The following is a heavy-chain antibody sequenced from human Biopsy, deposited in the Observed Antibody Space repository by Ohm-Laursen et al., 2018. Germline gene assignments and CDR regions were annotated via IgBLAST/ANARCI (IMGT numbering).Heavy chain of an antibody. CDR1: GGSLSSYS. V-gene: IGHV4-4*07. D-gene: IGHD1-14*01. J-gene: IGHJ5*02. CDR2: IYTSGIT. CDR3: ARDRDRRSWFDP. Sequence: TLSLTCPVSGGSLSSYSWSWIRQPAGKGLEWIGQIYTSGITNYNPSLKSRVTMSVDTSKNKFSLRVSSVTAADTAVYYCARDRDRRSWFDPWGQGTLVTVSS.